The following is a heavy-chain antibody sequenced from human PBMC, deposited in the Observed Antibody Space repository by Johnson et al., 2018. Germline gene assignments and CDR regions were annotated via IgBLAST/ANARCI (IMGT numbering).Heavy chain of an antibody. J-gene: IGHJ3*02. CDR1: GFTFSSYS. Sequence: EVQLVESGGGLVKPGGSLRLSCAASGFTFSSYSMNWVRQAPGKGLEWVSSISSSSSYIYYADSVKGRFTISRDHAKNSLYLQMNSLRAEDTAVYYCARDSRTYYYDSRGYHYAFDSWGQGTMVTVSS. CDR2: ISSSSSYI. V-gene: IGHV3-21*01. D-gene: IGHD3-22*01. CDR3: ARDSRTYYYDSRGYHYAFDS.